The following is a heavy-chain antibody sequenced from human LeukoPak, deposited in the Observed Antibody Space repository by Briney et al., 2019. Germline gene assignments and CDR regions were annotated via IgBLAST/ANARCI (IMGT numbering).Heavy chain of an antibody. CDR2: TKPDGSAE. CDR1: GFTFRNYW. J-gene: IGHJ4*02. D-gene: IGHD3-22*01. V-gene: IGHV3-7*03. Sequence: QPGGSLRLSCAASGFTFRNYWMGWVRQAPGKGLEWVANTKPDGSAEYYADSVRGRFTTSRDNANNFLYQQMNSLRAEDTAVYYCAKDFRRVSYDSSLPDYWGQGTLVTVSS. CDR3: AKDFRRVSYDSSLPDY.